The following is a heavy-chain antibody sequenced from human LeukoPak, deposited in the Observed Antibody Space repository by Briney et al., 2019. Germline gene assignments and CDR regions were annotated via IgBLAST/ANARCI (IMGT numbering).Heavy chain of an antibody. CDR2: LYYGGNA. J-gene: IGHJ4*01. CDR3: ASGAYSSGSFVN. V-gene: IGHV4-39*01. D-gene: IGHD3-10*01. Sequence: SETLSLTCSVSGGSVSSSNYYWGWIRQPPGEGLEWIGNLYYGGNAYSKPSLKSRLTISIDTSKNQFSLTLTSVTAADTAVYYCASGAYSSGSFVNWGHGTLVTVSS. CDR1: GGSVSSSNYY.